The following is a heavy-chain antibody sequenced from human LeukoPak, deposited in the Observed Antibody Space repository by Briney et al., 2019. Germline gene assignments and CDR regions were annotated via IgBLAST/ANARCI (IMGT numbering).Heavy chain of an antibody. CDR2: ISSSSSYI. CDR3: ARVSSYYYDSSGYYYPYYYYGMDV. D-gene: IGHD3-22*01. CDR1: GFTFSSYS. J-gene: IGHJ6*02. V-gene: IGHV3-21*01. Sequence: PGGSLRLSCAASGFTFSSYSMNWVRQAPGKGLEWVSSISSSSSYIYYADSVKGRFTISRDNAKNSLYLQMNSLRAEDAAVYYCARVSSYYYDSSGYYYPYYYYGMDVWGQGTTVTVSS.